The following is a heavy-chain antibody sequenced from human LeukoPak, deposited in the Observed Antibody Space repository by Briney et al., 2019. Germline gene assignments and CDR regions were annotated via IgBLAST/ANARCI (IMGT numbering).Heavy chain of an antibody. CDR3: ARDRAATDLDY. Sequence: PGGSLRLSCAASGFTFSSYSMNWVRQAPGKGLEWVSSISSSSSYIYYADSVKDRFTISRDNAKNSLYLQMNSLRADDTAVYFCARDRAATDLDYWGQGTLVTVSS. CDR1: GFTFSSYS. CDR2: ISSSSSYI. V-gene: IGHV3-21*01. J-gene: IGHJ4*02. D-gene: IGHD6-13*01.